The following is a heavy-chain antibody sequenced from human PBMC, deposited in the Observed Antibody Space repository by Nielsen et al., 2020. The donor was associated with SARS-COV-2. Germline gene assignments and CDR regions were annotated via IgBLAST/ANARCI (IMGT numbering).Heavy chain of an antibody. CDR1: GGSISSYY. CDR3: AKSGREQWLVRGFDY. CDR2: ISGSGGST. D-gene: IGHD6-19*01. Sequence: ETLSLTCTVSGGSISSYYWSWIRQPPGKGLEWVSAISGSGGSTYYADSVKGRFTISRDNSKNTLYLQMNSLRAEDTAVYYCAKSGREQWLVRGFDYWGQGTLVTVSS. V-gene: IGHV3-23*01. J-gene: IGHJ4*02.